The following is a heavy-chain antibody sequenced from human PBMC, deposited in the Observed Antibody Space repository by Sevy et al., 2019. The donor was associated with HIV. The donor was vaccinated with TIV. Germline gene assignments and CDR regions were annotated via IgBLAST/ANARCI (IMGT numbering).Heavy chain of an antibody. J-gene: IGHJ5*01. D-gene: IGHD3-9*01. CDR2: IKSKSDGGTR. CDR1: GLTVSNAW. Sequence: GGSLRLSCAASGLTVSNAWMNWVRQAPGKGLEWVGRIKSKSDGGTRDLAAPGKGRVSISRDASRNTVSLEISSLKIEETGRYYCAAGLGKSDFDSWGQGTLVTVSS. CDR3: AAGLGKSDFDS. V-gene: IGHV3-15*01.